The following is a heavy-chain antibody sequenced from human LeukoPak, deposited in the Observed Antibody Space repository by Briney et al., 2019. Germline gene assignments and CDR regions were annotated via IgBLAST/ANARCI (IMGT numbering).Heavy chain of an antibody. D-gene: IGHD6-13*01. CDR3: ARGYSSSWIWDY. V-gene: IGHV3-21*01. Sequence: GRSLRLSCAASGFTFSSYRMNWVRQAPGNGLEWVSSISTSSSYIYYADSLKGRFTISRDNAKNSLYLQMNSLRAEDTAVYYCARGYSSSWIWDYWGQGTLVTVFS. J-gene: IGHJ4*02. CDR2: ISTSSSYI. CDR1: GFTFSSYR.